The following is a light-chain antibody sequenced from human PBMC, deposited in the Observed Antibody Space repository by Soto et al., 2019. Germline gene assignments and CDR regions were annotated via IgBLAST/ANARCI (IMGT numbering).Light chain of an antibody. CDR3: QHRSNWPQT. J-gene: IGKJ1*01. CDR1: QSVSDS. CDR2: HAS. Sequence: EIVLTQSPATLSLSPGERATLSCRASQSVSDSLAWFQHKPGQAPRLLIFHASSRAAGTPARFSGSGSGTEFSLTISSLEPEDFAVYYCQHRSNWPQTFGQGTRVEFK. V-gene: IGKV3-11*01.